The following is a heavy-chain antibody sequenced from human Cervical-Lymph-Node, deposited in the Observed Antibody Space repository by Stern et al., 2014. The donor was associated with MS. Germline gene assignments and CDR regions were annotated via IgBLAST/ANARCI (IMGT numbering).Heavy chain of an antibody. V-gene: IGHV3-9*01. CDR2: ISWNTNSI. J-gene: IGHJ2*01. CDR3: ARTAIFGENWYFDL. D-gene: IGHD3-3*01. CDR1: GFAFDDYA. Sequence: VQLVESGGGLVQPGRSLRLSCAASGFAFDDYAMHWVRPAPGKGLDWVSGISWNTNSIAYVDSVKGRFTISRDNAKNSLFLQMNSLRLEDTALYYCARTAIFGENWYFDLWGRGTLVTVSS.